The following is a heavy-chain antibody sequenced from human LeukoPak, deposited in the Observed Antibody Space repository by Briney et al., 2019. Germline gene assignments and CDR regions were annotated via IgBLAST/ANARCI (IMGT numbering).Heavy chain of an antibody. D-gene: IGHD3-10*01. CDR3: ARDSYGSGSSYNDYYYYMDV. CDR1: GFAFTTSS. CDR2: IVVGRGTT. V-gene: IGHV1-58*02. Sequence: SVKVSCKASGFAFTTSSMQWVRQARGQRLEWIGWIVVGRGTTSYAQKFQERVTITRDMSTRTAYMELSSLRSEDTAVYYCARDSYGSGSSYNDYYYYMDVWGKGTTVTIS. J-gene: IGHJ6*03.